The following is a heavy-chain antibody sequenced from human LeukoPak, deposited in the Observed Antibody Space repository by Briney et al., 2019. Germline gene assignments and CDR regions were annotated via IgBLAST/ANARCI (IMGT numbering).Heavy chain of an antibody. J-gene: IGHJ4*02. CDR3: VRGGWELDY. CDR1: GSTFKYYW. Sequence: GGSLRLSCAASGSTFKYYWMAWVRQAPGKGLEWVAHMKEDGTEEYYVDSVKGRFTIFRDDAKSSLFLQMNSLTAEDTALYYCVRGGWELDYWGQGTLVTVSS. V-gene: IGHV3-7*01. CDR2: MKEDGTEE. D-gene: IGHD1-26*01.